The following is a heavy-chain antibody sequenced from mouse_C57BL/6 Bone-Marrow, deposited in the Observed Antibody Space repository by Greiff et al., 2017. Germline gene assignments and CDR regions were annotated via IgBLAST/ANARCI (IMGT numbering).Heavy chain of an antibody. Sequence: EVKLMESGGGLVKPGGSLKLSCAASGFTFSSYAMSWVRQTPGKRLEWVATISDGGSYTYYPDNVKGRFTISRDNAKNNLYLQMSHLKSEDTAMYYCARDGSYWYFDVWGTGTTVTVSS. CDR1: GFTFSSYA. J-gene: IGHJ1*03. CDR2: ISDGGSYT. CDR3: ARDGSYWYFDV. V-gene: IGHV5-4*01.